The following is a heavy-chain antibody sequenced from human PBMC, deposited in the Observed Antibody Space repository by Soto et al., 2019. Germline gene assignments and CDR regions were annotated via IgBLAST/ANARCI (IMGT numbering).Heavy chain of an antibody. CDR1: GGSISSGDYY. J-gene: IGHJ4*02. CDR3: ARFTIFAPFDY. D-gene: IGHD3-3*01. Sequence: SETLSLTCTGSGGSISSGDYYWSWIRQPPGKGLEWIGYIYYSGSTYYNPSLKSRVTISVDTSKNQFSLKLSSVTAADTAVYYCARFTIFAPFDYWGQGALVTVSS. CDR2: IYYSGST. V-gene: IGHV4-30-4*01.